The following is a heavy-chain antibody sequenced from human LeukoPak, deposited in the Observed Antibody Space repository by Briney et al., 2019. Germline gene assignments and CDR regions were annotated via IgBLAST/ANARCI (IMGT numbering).Heavy chain of an antibody. V-gene: IGHV3-33*06. CDR1: GFTFSSYG. CDR2: IWYDGSNK. Sequence: GGPLRLSCAASGFTFSSYGMHWVRQAPGKGLEGVAVIWYDGSNKYYADSVKGRFTISRDNSKNTLYLQMNSLRAEDTAVYYCAKDMGPYSYALDYWGQGTLVTVSS. CDR3: AKDMGPYSYALDY. J-gene: IGHJ4*02. D-gene: IGHD5-18*01.